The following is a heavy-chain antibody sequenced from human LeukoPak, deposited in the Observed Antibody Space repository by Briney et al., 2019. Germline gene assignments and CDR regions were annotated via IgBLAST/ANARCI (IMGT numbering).Heavy chain of an antibody. J-gene: IGHJ4*02. CDR2: ISGSGGST. CDR1: GFTFSSYA. D-gene: IGHD3-10*01. V-gene: IGHV3-23*01. CDR3: AKALGGSGSNFDY. Sequence: GGSLRLSCAASGFTFSSYAMNWVRQAPGKGLKWVSTISGSGGSTYYADSVKGRFTISRDNSKHTLYLQMSSLRADDTAVYYCAKALGGSGSNFDYWGQGTLVTVSS.